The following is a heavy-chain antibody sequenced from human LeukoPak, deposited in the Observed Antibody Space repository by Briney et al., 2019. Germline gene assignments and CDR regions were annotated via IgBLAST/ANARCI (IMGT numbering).Heavy chain of an antibody. CDR3: ARGVLGIRTPYFDY. J-gene: IGHJ4*02. CDR2: ISTIGTTI. Sequence: AGSLSLSGASSGFTFNDYYMGWIRQAQGNGLEGGSYISTIGTTISYTDSVKGTFTISRDNTKNSLYLQVNSLGADDMSVYYGARGVLGIRTPYFDYWGQGTLVTVSS. D-gene: IGHD7-27*01. V-gene: IGHV3-11*01. CDR1: GFTFNDYY.